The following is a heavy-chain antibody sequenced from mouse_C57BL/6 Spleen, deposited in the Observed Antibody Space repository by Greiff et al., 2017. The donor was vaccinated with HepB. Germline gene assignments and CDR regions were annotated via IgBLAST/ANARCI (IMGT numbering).Heavy chain of an antibody. D-gene: IGHD2-4*01. CDR3: ARRGDYDVGYYAMDY. CDR1: GYTFTSYW. Sequence: QVQLQQPGAELVMPGASVKLSCKASGYTFTSYWMHWVKQRPGQGLEWIGEIDPSDSDTNYNQKFKGKSTLTVDKSSSTAYMQLSSLTSEDSAVYDCARRGDYDVGYYAMDYWGQGTSVTVSS. J-gene: IGHJ4*01. V-gene: IGHV1-69*01. CDR2: IDPSDSDT.